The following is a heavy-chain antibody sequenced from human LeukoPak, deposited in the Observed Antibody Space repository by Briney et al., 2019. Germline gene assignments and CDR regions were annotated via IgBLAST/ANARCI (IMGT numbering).Heavy chain of an antibody. CDR3: ARAPYPEAVAGYFQH. CDR2: INWNGGST. Sequence: AGGSLRLSCAASGFTFSSYAMSWVRQAPGKGLEWVSGINWNGGSTGYVDSVKGRFTISRDNAKNSLYLQMNSLRAEDTALYYCARAPYPEAVAGYFQHWGQGTLVTVSS. V-gene: IGHV3-20*04. D-gene: IGHD1-14*01. CDR1: GFTFSSYA. J-gene: IGHJ1*01.